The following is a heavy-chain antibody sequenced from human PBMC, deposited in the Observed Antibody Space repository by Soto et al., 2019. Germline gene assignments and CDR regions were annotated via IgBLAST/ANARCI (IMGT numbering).Heavy chain of an antibody. CDR1: GGTITRGDHF. J-gene: IGHJ6*02. CDR3: GRGQTAIDV. Sequence: TLSLTCSVSGGTITRGDHFWSWVRQSPGKGLEWLGYIYYSGSTYYNPSLKGRVMMTIDTSKHQFSLNLSSVTAADTAVFYCGRGQTAIDVWGQGTTVTVSS. CDR2: IYYSGST. D-gene: IGHD5-18*01. V-gene: IGHV4-30-4*01.